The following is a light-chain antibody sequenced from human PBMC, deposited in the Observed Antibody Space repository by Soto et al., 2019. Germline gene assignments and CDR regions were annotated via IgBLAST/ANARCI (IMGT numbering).Light chain of an antibody. CDR1: QDIRND. Sequence: AIQMTQSPSSLSASVGDRVTITGRASQDIRNDLGWYQQKPGKTPKLLIFAAPSLQSGVPSRFSGSGSGTDFTLTISSLQPEDFATYYCLQDFNYPWTFGQGTKVEIE. CDR2: AAP. V-gene: IGKV1-6*01. CDR3: LQDFNYPWT. J-gene: IGKJ1*01.